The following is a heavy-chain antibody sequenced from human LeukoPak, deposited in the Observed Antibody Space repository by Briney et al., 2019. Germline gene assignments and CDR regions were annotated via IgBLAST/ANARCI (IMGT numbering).Heavy chain of an antibody. J-gene: IGHJ4*02. CDR2: INPSSGGT. Sequence: ASVKVSFKASGYTFTAYYMHWVRQAPGQGLEGMGWINPSSGGTKYVQKFQARVTMTRDTSIRTAYMELNSLRSDDTAVYYCVRPRDGYTGPFDYWGQGSLVTVSS. CDR1: GYTFTAYY. V-gene: IGHV1-2*02. D-gene: IGHD5-24*01. CDR3: VRPRDGYTGPFDY.